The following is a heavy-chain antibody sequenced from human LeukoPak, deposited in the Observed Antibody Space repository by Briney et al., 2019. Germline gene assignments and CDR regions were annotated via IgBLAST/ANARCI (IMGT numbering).Heavy chain of an antibody. CDR3: AKDGYSRVARYYFDY. D-gene: IGHD6-13*01. CDR1: GFTFSSYA. V-gene: IGHV3-23*01. Sequence: PGGSLRLSCAASGFTFSSYAMSWVRQAPGKGLEWVSAISGSGGSTYYADSVKGRFTISRDNSKNTLYLQMNSLRAEDTAVYYCAKDGYSRVARYYFDYWGQGTLVTVSS. J-gene: IGHJ4*02. CDR2: ISGSGGST.